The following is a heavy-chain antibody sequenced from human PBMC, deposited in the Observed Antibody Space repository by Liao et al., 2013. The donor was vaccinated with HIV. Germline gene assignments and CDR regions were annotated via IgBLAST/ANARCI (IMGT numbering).Heavy chain of an antibody. Sequence: QVQLQESGPGLVKPSQTLSLTCTVSGGSISSGDFYWSWIRQAPGKGLEWIGEINYSGNTNYNPSLRSRVILSVDTSKNQFSLNLTSVTDADTAVYYCARSGVVLRHFDYWGRGTLVTVSS. CDR1: GGSISSGDFY. V-gene: IGHV4-30-4*08. D-gene: IGHD3-10*01. CDR3: ARSGVVLRHFDY. CDR2: INYSGNT. J-gene: IGHJ4*02.